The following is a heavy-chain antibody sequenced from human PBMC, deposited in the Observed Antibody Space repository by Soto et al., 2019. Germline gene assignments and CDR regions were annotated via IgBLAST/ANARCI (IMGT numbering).Heavy chain of an antibody. D-gene: IGHD3-16*01. CDR2: IYDNGNT. CDR3: ARMGGWFDP. J-gene: IGHJ5*02. V-gene: IGHV4-30-2*01. Sequence: QLQLQESGSGLVKPSQTLSLTCAVSGASISSGGYSWNWVRQPPGKGLEWIGYIYDNGNTYYNPSLKSRVTISVAKSRNQFPLNLTSVTAADTAVYFCARMGGWFDPWGQGTLVTVSA. CDR1: GASISSGGYS.